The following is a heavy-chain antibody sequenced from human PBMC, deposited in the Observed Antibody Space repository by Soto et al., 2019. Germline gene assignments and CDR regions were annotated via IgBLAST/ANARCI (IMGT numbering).Heavy chain of an antibody. CDR3: AVAAKEQRNAFDI. CDR1: GGSISSYY. Sequence: SETLSLTCTVSGGSISSYYWSWIRQPPGKGLEWIGYIYYSGSTNYNPSLKSRVTISVDTSKNQFSLKLSSVTAADTAVYYCAVAAKEQRNAFDIWGQGTMVTVSS. J-gene: IGHJ3*02. V-gene: IGHV4-59*01. D-gene: IGHD2-15*01. CDR2: IYYSGST.